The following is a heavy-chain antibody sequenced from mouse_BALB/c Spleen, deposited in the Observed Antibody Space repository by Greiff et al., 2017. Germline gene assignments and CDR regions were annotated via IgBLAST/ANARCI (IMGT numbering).Heavy chain of an antibody. CDR2: IRLKSNNYAT. CDR1: GFTFSNYW. CDR3: TRQLRLPFAY. V-gene: IGHV6-6*02. D-gene: IGHD1-2*01. Sequence: EVKLEESGGGLVQPGGSMKLSCVASGFTFSNYWMNWVRQSPEKGLEWVAEIRLKSNNYATHYAESVKGRFTISRDDSKSSVYLQMNNLRAEDTGIYYCTRQLRLPFAYWGQGTLVTVSA. J-gene: IGHJ3*01.